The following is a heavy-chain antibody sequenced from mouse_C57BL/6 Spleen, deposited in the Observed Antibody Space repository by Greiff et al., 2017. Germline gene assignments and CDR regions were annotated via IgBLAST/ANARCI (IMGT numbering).Heavy chain of an antibody. Sequence: EVKLMESGPELVKPGASVRMSCKASGYTFTDYNMNWVKQSHGKSLEWIGYINPNNGGTSYNQKFTGKAPLTVNKSSSTAYMELRSVTSEDSAVYYCARGITTVVEAYWGQGTLVTVSA. CDR3: ARGITTVVEAY. CDR2: INPNNGGT. V-gene: IGHV1-22*01. J-gene: IGHJ3*01. CDR1: GYTFTDYN. D-gene: IGHD1-1*01.